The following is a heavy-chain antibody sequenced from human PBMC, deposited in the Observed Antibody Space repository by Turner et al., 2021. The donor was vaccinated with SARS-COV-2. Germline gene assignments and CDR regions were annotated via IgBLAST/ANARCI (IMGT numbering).Heavy chain of an antibody. V-gene: IGHV3-30*18. CDR3: AKSYSGSYWDRNDY. Sequence: QVQLVESGGGVVQPGGSLRLSCAASVSPFSIYGLHWVRQAPGKGLEWVAVISYDGSNKYYADSVKGRFTISRDNSKNTLYLQMNSLRAEDTAVYYCAKSYSGSYWDRNDYWGQGTLVTVSS. D-gene: IGHD1-26*01. CDR1: VSPFSIYG. CDR2: ISYDGSNK. J-gene: IGHJ4*02.